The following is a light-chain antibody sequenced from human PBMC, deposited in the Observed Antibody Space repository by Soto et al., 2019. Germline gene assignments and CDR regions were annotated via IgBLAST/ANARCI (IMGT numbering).Light chain of an antibody. J-gene: IGLJ2*01. CDR1: SSDVGSYNL. CDR3: SSYTTSTSFIL. V-gene: IGLV2-14*02. Sequence: QSVLTQPASVSGSPGQSITISCTGTSSDVGSYNLVSWYQQHPGKAPKLLIYEVSSRPSGVSNRFSGSKSGNTASLTISGLQAEDEAYYYCSSYTTSTSFILFGGGTKVTVL. CDR2: EVS.